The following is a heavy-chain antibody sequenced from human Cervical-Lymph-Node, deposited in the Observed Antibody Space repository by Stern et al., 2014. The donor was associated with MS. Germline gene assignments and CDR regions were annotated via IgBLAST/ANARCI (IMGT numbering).Heavy chain of an antibody. J-gene: IGHJ5*01. V-gene: IGHV4-59*01. CDR2: IHNSGST. CDR3: ARGYSSSWYWFDS. D-gene: IGHD6-13*01. CDR1: GGSISSYY. Sequence: QVHLVESGPGLVKPSETLSLTCTVSGGSISSYYWSWIRQPPGKGLEWIGNIHNSGSTNYNPSLKSRVTISVDTSKNQFSLKLSSVTAADTAVYFCARGYSSSWYWFDSWGQGTQVTVSS.